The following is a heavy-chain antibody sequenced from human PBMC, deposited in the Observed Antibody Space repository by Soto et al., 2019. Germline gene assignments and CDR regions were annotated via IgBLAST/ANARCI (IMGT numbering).Heavy chain of an antibody. D-gene: IGHD2-15*01. Sequence: EVQLVESGGGLVQPGGSLRLSCAASGFTFSSYDMHWVRQATGKGLEWVSAIGTAGDTYYPGSVKGRFTISRENAKNSLYLQMNSLRAGDTAVYYCARGDIAYAFDIWGQGTMVTVSS. J-gene: IGHJ3*02. V-gene: IGHV3-13*01. CDR2: IGTAGDT. CDR3: ARGDIAYAFDI. CDR1: GFTFSSYD.